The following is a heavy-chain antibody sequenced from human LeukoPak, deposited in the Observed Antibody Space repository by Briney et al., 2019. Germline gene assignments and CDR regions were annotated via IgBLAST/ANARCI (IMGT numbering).Heavy chain of an antibody. Sequence: GGPLRLSFEPFGFTFEDIGISWFPQAPGKGLEWVSGINWNGGSTGYADSVKGRFTISRDNAKNSLYLQMNSLRAEDTALYHCARGEWEPPNYDAFDIWGQGTMVTVSS. J-gene: IGHJ3*02. V-gene: IGHV3-20*02. CDR2: INWNGGST. D-gene: IGHD1-26*01. CDR1: GFTFEDIG. CDR3: ARGEWEPPNYDAFDI.